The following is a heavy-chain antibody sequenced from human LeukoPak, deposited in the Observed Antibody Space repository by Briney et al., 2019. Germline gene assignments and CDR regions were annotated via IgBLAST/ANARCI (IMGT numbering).Heavy chain of an antibody. J-gene: IGHJ4*02. CDR1: GGYISSYY. V-gene: IGHV4-59*12. CDR3: ARASHDYGDYSHFDY. CDR2: IYYSGSS. Sequence: SETLSLTCTVSGGYISSYYWSWIRQPPGKGLEWIGYIYYSGSSNYNPSLKSRVTISVDKSKNQISLKLSSVTAADTAVYYCARASHDYGDYSHFDYWGQGTLITVSS. D-gene: IGHD4-17*01.